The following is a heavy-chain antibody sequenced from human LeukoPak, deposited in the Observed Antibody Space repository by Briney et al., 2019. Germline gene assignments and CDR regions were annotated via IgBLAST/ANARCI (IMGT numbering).Heavy chain of an antibody. D-gene: IGHD3-10*01. J-gene: IGHJ4*02. Sequence: SETLSLTCAVSGGSISSGGYSWSWIRQPPGKGLEWIGYIYHSGSTYYNPSLKSRVTISVDRSKNQFSLKLSSVTAADTAVYYCARGITMVRGVTPYFDYWGQGTLVTVSS. CDR2: IYHSGST. CDR1: GGSISSGGYS. V-gene: IGHV4-30-2*01. CDR3: ARGITMVRGVTPYFDY.